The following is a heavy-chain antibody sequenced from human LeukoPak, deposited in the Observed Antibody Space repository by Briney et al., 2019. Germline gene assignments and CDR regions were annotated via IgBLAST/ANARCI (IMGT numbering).Heavy chain of an antibody. CDR2: IIPIFGTA. V-gene: IGHV1-69*13. J-gene: IGHJ6*02. CDR1: GGTFSSYA. D-gene: IGHD2-15*01. CDR3: ASSGYYYYGMDV. Sequence: SVKVSCKASGGTFSSYAISWVRQAPGQGLEWMGGIIPIFGTANYAQKFQGRVTITADESTSTAYMELSSLRSEDTAVYYCASSGYYYYGMDVWGQGTTVTVSS.